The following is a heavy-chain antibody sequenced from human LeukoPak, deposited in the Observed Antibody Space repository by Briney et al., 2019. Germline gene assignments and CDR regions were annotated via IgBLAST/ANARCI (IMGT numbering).Heavy chain of an antibody. V-gene: IGHV1-2*02. D-gene: IGHD3-9*01. J-gene: IGHJ6*03. CDR2: INPNSGGT. Sequence: ASVKVSCKASGYTFTGYYMHWVRQAPGQGLEWMGWINPNSGGTNYAQKFQGRVTMTRDTSISTAYMELSRLRSDDTAVYYCARDGDVLRYFDWYSTYYHYMDVWGKGTTVTVSS. CDR3: ARDGDVLRYFDWYSTYYHYMDV. CDR1: GYTFTGYY.